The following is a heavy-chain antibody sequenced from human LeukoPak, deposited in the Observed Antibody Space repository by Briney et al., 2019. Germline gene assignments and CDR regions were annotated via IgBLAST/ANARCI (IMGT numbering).Heavy chain of an antibody. CDR3: ARGYDILTGYYMSWFAP. CDR1: GFTFSSYG. Sequence: GGSLRLSCAASGFTFSSYGMHWVRQAPGKGLEWVAVIWYDGSNKYYADSVKGRFTISRDNSKNTLYLQMNSLRAEDTAVYYCARGYDILTGYYMSWFAPWGQGTLVTVSS. V-gene: IGHV3-33*01. D-gene: IGHD3-9*01. J-gene: IGHJ5*02. CDR2: IWYDGSNK.